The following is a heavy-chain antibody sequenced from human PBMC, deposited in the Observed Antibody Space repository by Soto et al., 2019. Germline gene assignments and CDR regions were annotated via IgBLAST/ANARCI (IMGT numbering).Heavy chain of an antibody. D-gene: IGHD1-26*01. V-gene: IGHV5-51*01. J-gene: IGHJ4*02. CDR3: ARVAVGNTYLFDY. CDR2: IYPGDSDT. Sequence: GESLKISCKGSGYSFTSYWIGWVRQMPGKGLEWMGIIYPGDSDTRYSPSFQGQVTISADKSISTAYLQMNSLRAEDTGVYYCARVAVGNTYLFDYWGQGTLVTVS. CDR1: GYSFTSYW.